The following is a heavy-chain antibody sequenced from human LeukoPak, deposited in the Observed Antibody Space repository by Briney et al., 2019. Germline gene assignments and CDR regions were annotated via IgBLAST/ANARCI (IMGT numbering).Heavy chain of an antibody. J-gene: IGHJ4*02. CDR1: GFTFSSYA. CDR2: ISGSGGST. D-gene: IGHD1-1*01. V-gene: IGHV3-23*01. CDR3: ARDHNYAFDN. Sequence: GGSLTLSCAASGFTFSSYAMSWVRQAPGKGLEWVSAISGSGGSTYYADSVKGRFTISRDNSKNTLYLQMNSLRVEDTAVYYCARDHNYAFDNWGQGTLVTVSS.